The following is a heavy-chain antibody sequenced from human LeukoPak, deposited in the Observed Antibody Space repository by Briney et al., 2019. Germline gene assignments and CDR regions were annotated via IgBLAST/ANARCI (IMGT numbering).Heavy chain of an antibody. CDR2: TYYSGTT. CDR1: GDSISGYY. Sequence: SETLSLTCTVSGDSISGYYWSWIRQPPGKGLEWIGNTYYSGTTNHNPSLKSRVTISVDTSKNQFSLKLSSVTAADTATYYCARGGSYHGYWGQGTLATVSS. J-gene: IGHJ4*02. V-gene: IGHV4-59*01. D-gene: IGHD1-26*01. CDR3: ARGGSYHGY.